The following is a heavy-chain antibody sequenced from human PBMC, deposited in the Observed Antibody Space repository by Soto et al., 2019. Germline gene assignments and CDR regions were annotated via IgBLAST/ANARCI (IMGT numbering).Heavy chain of an antibody. V-gene: IGHV1-69*13. D-gene: IGHD3-9*01. J-gene: IGHJ3*02. Sequence: GASVKVSCKASGGTFSSYAISWVRQAPGQGLEWMGGIIPIFGTANYAQKFQGRVTITADESTSTAYMELSSLRSEDTAVYYCARVTYYDILTGFDAFDIWGQGTMVTVSS. CDR2: IIPIFGTA. CDR3: ARVTYYDILTGFDAFDI. CDR1: GGTFSSYA.